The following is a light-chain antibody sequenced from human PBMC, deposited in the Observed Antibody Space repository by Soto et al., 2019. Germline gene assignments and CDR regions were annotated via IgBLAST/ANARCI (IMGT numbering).Light chain of an antibody. CDR1: NSDIGGYNY. J-gene: IGLJ2*01. CDR3: SSYTSSSTLYVV. CDR2: DVS. Sequence: QSALTQPASVSGSPGQSITISCTGTNSDIGGYNYVSWYQQHPGKAPKLMIYDVSNRPSGVSNRFSGSKSGNTASLTISGLQAEDGADYYCSSYTSSSTLYVVFGGGTKLTVL. V-gene: IGLV2-14*01.